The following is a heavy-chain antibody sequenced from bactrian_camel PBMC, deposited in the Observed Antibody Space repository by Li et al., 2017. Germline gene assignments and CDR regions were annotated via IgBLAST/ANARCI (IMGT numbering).Heavy chain of an antibody. CDR3: AEELCPGFYELARLHY. J-gene: IGHJ4*01. Sequence: HVQLVESGGGSVQAGGSLRLFCATSGYSLNCMAWFRQPPQKEREGIAAITTRTRSTEYADSVKDRFTISRDVAANTLDLQMDSLKPEDTAMYYCAEELCPGFYELARLHYWGQGTQVTVS. V-gene: IGHV3S1*01. D-gene: IGHD3*01. CDR2: ITTRTRST. CDR1: GYSLNC.